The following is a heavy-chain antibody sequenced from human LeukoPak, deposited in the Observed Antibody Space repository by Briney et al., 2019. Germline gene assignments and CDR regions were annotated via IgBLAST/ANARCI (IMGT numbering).Heavy chain of an antibody. D-gene: IGHD4-17*01. CDR1: GFTFSSYS. J-gene: IGHJ4*02. Sequence: GGSLRLSCAASGFTFSSYSMNWVRQAPGKGLEWISHIRSATNTIDYADSVKGRFSISGDDAKNSLYLQMNSLRAEDTAVYYCARDSLGTTADWGQGTLVTVSS. CDR3: ARDSLGTTAD. V-gene: IGHV3-48*01. CDR2: IRSATNTI.